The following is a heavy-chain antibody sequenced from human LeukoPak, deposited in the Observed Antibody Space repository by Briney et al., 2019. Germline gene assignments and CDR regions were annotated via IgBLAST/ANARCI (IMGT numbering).Heavy chain of an antibody. J-gene: IGHJ4*02. CDR1: GFAFDDSY. CDR2: INGGGGTY. Sequence: GGSLRLSCAASGFAFDDSYMSWVRQAPGKGLEWVSYINGGGGTYYYADSVRGRFTISRDNAKNSLYLQMNSLRAEDAAVYYCARNLLGYKAVDYWGQGTLVTVSS. V-gene: IGHV3-11*04. CDR3: ARNLLGYKAVDY. D-gene: IGHD3-9*01.